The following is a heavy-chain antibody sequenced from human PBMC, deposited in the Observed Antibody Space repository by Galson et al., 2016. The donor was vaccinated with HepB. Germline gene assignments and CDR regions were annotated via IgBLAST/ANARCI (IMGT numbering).Heavy chain of an antibody. CDR3: ARGAGHCSSNSCYGIEEAGELPD. Sequence: SLRLSCAASGFTFSSYWMRWVRQAPGEGLVWVSRINSDGSSTWYADSVKGRFTTSRDNAKNTLYPQMNSLRAEDTAAYYCARGAGHCSSNSCYGIEEAGELPDWGQGTPVTVSS. D-gene: IGHD2-2*01. CDR1: GFTFSSYW. CDR2: INSDGSST. V-gene: IGHV3-74*01. J-gene: IGHJ4*02.